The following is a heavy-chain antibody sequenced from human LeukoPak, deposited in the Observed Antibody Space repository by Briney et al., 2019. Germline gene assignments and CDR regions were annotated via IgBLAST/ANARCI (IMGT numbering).Heavy chain of an antibody. V-gene: IGHV3-66*01. J-gene: IGHJ4*02. CDR1: GLTVSSKY. D-gene: IGHD3-3*01. CDR3: ARDYDPYYFDY. CDR2: IFSGGST. Sequence: PGGSLSLVCAASGLTVSSKYMSWVRQAPGEGLEWVLVIFSGGSTYYADSVKGRFPISRDISKTMRYRQLNVLRAEVTAVYYCARDYDPYYFDYGGQGTLVTVSS.